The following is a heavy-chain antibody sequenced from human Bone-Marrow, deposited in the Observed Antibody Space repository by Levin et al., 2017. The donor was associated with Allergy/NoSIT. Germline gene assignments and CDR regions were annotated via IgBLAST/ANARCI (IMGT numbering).Heavy chain of an antibody. CDR1: GGPVSRYA. J-gene: IGHJ2*01. Sequence: GASVKVSCKASGGPVSRYAISWVRQAPGQGLEWMGGIVPIFGTTNYAQKFQGRVTISADESTSTAYMELSSLRSEDTAVYYCARAIVGYDHYGYFDLWGRGTLVTVSS. V-gene: IGHV1-69*13. CDR3: ARAIVGYDHYGYFDL. D-gene: IGHD1-26*01. CDR2: IVPIFGTT.